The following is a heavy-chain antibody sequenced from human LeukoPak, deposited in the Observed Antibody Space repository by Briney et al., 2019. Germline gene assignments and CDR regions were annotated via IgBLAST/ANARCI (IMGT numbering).Heavy chain of an antibody. Sequence: GGSLRLSCAASGFTFSSYWMSWVRQAPGKGLEWVANIKQDGSEKYYVDSVKGRFTISRDNAKNSPYLQMNSLRAEDTAVYYCTRDAVDTANAVWGQGTTVTVSS. V-gene: IGHV3-7*03. J-gene: IGHJ6*02. CDR2: IKQDGSEK. CDR1: GFTFSSYW. D-gene: IGHD5-18*01. CDR3: TRDAVDTANAV.